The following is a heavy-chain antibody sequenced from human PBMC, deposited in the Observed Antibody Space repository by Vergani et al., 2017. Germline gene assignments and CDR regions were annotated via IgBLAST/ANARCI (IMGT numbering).Heavy chain of an antibody. J-gene: IGHJ5*02. CDR1: GFTFDDYA. Sequence: EVQLVESGGGLVQPGGSLRLSCAASGFTFDDYAMHWVRQAPGKGLEWVSGISWNSGSTGYADSVKGRFTISRDNAKNSLYLQMNSLRAEDTALYYCAKSLSRFWSGYVWFDPWGQGTLVTVSS. CDR3: AKSLSRFWSGYVWFDP. V-gene: IGHV3-9*01. D-gene: IGHD3-3*01. CDR2: ISWNSGST.